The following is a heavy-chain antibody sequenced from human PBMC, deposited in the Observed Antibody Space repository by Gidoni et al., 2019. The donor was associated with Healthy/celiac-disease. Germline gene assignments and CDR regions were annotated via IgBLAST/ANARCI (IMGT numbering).Heavy chain of an antibody. J-gene: IGHJ4*02. CDR1: GFPFSSYG. CDR2: RRYDGSNK. D-gene: IGHD6-6*01. V-gene: IGHV3-30*02. CDR3: AKEVAARLDY. Sequence: QGQLVESGGGVVQPGGSLRLPVAASGFPFSSYGMHWVRQAPGQGLEWVAFRRYDGSNKYYADSVKGRFTISRDNSKNTLYLQMNSLRAEDTAVYYCAKEVAARLDYWGQGTLVTVSS.